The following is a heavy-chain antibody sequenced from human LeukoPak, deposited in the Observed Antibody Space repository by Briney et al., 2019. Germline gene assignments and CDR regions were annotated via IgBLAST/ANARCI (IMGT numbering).Heavy chain of an antibody. CDR3: ATGVHGIAAAGDYYLDY. J-gene: IGHJ4*02. D-gene: IGHD6-13*01. CDR2: IYTSGST. CDR1: GGSISSGSYY. Sequence: PSETLSLTCTVSGGSISSGSYYWSWIRPPAGKGLEWIGRIYTSGSTNYNPSLKSRVTISIDTPNNQFSLKLSSVTAADTAVYYCATGVHGIAAAGDYYLDYWGQGTLVTVSS. V-gene: IGHV4-61*02.